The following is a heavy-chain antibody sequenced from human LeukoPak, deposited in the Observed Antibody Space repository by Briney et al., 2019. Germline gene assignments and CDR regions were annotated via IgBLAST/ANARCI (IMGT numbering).Heavy chain of an antibody. CDR2: ISGDGGST. J-gene: IGHJ4*02. Sequence: PGGSLRLSCAASGFTFDDYAMHWVRQAPGKGLEWVSLISGDGGSTYYADSVKGRFTISRDNSKNSLYLQMNSLGTEDTALYYCAKASMARPFDYWGQGTLVTVSS. V-gene: IGHV3-43*02. CDR1: GFTFDDYA. CDR3: AKASMARPFDY. D-gene: IGHD1-1*01.